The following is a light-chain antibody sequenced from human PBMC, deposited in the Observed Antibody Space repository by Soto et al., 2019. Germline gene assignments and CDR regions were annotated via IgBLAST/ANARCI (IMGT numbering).Light chain of an antibody. Sequence: QSALTQPRSVSGSPGQSVTISCTGTSSDAGGYNYVSWYQQHPGKAPKLMIYDVSKRPSGVPDRFSGSKSGNTASLTISGLQAEDEADYYCCSYAGSYKGYVFGTGTKLTVL. V-gene: IGLV2-11*01. J-gene: IGLJ1*01. CDR1: SSDAGGYNY. CDR3: CSYAGSYKGYV. CDR2: DVS.